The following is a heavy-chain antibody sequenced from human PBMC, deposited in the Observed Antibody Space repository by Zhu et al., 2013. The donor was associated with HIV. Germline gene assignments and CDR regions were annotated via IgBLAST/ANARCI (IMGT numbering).Heavy chain of an antibody. CDR2: IHYSGSA. CDR1: GGSLSSSNYY. V-gene: IGHV4-39*07. Sequence: QVQLQESGPGLVEPSETLSLTCIVSGGSLSSSNYYWDWVRQPPGKGLEWIAGIHYSGSAHYNPSLKSRVTISVDTSKNQFSLKLSSVTAADTAVYYCARGPPTPXIVVVVAATGEAELLDYWGQGTLVTVSS. D-gene: IGHD2-15*01. J-gene: IGHJ4*02. CDR3: ARGPPTPXIVVVVAATGEAELLDY.